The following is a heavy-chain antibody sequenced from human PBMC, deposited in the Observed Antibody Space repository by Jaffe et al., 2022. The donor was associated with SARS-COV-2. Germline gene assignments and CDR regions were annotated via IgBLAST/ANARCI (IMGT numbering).Heavy chain of an antibody. V-gene: IGHV3-23*01. CDR2: ISGSGGST. J-gene: IGHJ6*02. D-gene: IGHD5-12*01. CDR3: AKSGYSGYDWGGLTLNYYYYGMDV. CDR1: GFTFSSYA. Sequence: EVQLLESGGGLVQPGGSLRLSCAASGFTFSSYAMSWVRQAPGKGLEWVSAISGSGGSTYYADSVKGRFTISRDNSKNTLYLQMNSLRAEDTAVYYCAKSGYSGYDWGGLTLNYYYYGMDVWGQGTTVTVSS.